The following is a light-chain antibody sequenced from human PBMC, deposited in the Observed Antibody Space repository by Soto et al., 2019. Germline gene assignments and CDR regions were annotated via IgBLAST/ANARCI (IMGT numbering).Light chain of an antibody. CDR2: EVN. Sequence: QSALTQPASVSGSPGQSITISCSGTSSDVGGYKYVSWYQQHPGKAPKLMIYEVNNRPSGVSNRFSGSKSGNTASLTISGLQAEDEDEYYCSSYTSTTTLEVFGGGTKLTVL. CDR1: SSDVGGYKY. J-gene: IGLJ2*01. CDR3: SSYTSTTTLEV. V-gene: IGLV2-14*01.